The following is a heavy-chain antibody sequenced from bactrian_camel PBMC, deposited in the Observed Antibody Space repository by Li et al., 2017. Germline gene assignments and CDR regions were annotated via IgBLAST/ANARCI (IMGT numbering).Heavy chain of an antibody. Sequence: HVQLVESGGGLVQPGGSLRLSCVASGFTFSSYFMIWVRQAPGKGLEWVASIYSGDINTYYAGSVTGRFTISRDNAKNTLYLHMNSLKYDDTALYYCATTLCSVIECYGMDYWGKGTQVTVS. CDR1: GFTFSSYF. CDR2: IYSGDINT. D-gene: IGHD3*01. J-gene: IGHJ7*01. V-gene: IGHV3-2*01.